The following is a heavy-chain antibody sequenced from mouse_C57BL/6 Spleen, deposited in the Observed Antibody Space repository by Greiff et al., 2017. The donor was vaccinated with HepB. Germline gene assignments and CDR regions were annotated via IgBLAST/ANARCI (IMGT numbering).Heavy chain of an antibody. CDR2: IYPGDGDT. Sequence: QVQLQQSGPELVKPGASVKISCKASGYAFSSSWMNWVKQRPGKGLEWIGRIYPGDGDTNYNRKFKGKATLTADKSSSTAYMQLSSLTSEDSAVYFCARGRRESLFDYWGQGTTLTVSS. CDR1: GYAFSSSW. D-gene: IGHD6-2*01. J-gene: IGHJ2*01. V-gene: IGHV1-82*01. CDR3: ARGRRESLFDY.